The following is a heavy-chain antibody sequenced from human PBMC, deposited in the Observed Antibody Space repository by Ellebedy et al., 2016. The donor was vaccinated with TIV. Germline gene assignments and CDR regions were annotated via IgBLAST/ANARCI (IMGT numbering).Heavy chain of an antibody. CDR1: GGSISSYY. CDR3: ARSQGYKFDK. CDR2: IYNSGST. Sequence: MPSETLSLTCTVSGGSISSYYWSWIRQPPGTGLEWIGYIYNSGSTNYNPSLKSRVTISVDTPKNQFSLKLSTVTAADTAVYYCARSQGYKFDKWGQGTLVTVSS. V-gene: IGHV4-59*08. D-gene: IGHD5-24*01. J-gene: IGHJ4*02.